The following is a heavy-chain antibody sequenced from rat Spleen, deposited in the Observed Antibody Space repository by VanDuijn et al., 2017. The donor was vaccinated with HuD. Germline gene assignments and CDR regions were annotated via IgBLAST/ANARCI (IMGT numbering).Heavy chain of an antibody. Sequence: EVQLVESDGGLVQPGRSLKLSCAASGFTFSDYYMVWVRQAPTKGLEWVASISYDGSSTYYRDSVKGRFTISRDNAKNTQYLQMDSLGSEETATYYCATAGTRISRFAYWGQGTLVTVSS. CDR3: ATAGTRISRFAY. D-gene: IGHD1-4*01. CDR2: ISYDGSST. V-gene: IGHV5-20*01. J-gene: IGHJ3*01. CDR1: GFTFSDYY.